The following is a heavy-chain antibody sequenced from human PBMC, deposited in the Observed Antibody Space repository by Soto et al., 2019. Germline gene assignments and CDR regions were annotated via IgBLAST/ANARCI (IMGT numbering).Heavy chain of an antibody. CDR2: ISYDGSNK. D-gene: IGHD6-13*01. Sequence: QVQLVESGGGVVQPGRSLRLSCAASVFTFSSYGMHWVRQAPGKGLEWVAVISYDGSNKYYADSVKGRFTISRDNSKNTLYLQMNSLRAEDTAVYYCAKMGGGGSSWFWRINYYGMDVWGQGTTVTVSS. CDR1: VFTFSSYG. V-gene: IGHV3-30*18. CDR3: AKMGGGGSSWFWRINYYGMDV. J-gene: IGHJ6*02.